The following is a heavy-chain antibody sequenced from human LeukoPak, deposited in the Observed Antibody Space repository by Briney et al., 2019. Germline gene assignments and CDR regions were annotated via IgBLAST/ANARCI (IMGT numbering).Heavy chain of an antibody. CDR2: IYYSGST. V-gene: IGHV4-31*03. CDR1: GGSISSGGYY. D-gene: IGHD6-13*01. J-gene: IGHJ4*02. CDR3: ARSSSWSSDY. Sequence: PSETLSLTCTVSGGSISSGGYYWSWIRQHPGTGLEWIGYIYYSGSTYYNPSLKSRVTISVDTSNNQFSLKLSSVTAADTAVYYCARSSSWSSDYWGQGTLVTVSS.